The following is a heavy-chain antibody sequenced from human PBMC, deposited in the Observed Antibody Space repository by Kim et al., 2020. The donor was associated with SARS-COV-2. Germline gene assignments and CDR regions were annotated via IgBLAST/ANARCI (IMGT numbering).Heavy chain of an antibody. V-gene: IGHV1-2*05. CDR2: ITPYTGVT. Sequence: ASVKVSCKASGYTFSAYNVHWLRQAPGQGLEWMGLITPYTGVTKYAQNFQYRVTMTTDTSISTAYMELSGLTSDDTVVYYCARGLAGDPVGFDTWGQGTLVTVSS. CDR1: GYTFSAYN. CDR3: ARGLAGDPVGFDT. D-gene: IGHD3-16*01. J-gene: IGHJ5*02.